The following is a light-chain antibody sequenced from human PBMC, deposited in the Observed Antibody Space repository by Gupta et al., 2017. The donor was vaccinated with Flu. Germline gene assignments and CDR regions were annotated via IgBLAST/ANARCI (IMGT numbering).Light chain of an antibody. J-gene: IGLJ2*01. CDR3: SSYTTSSTPV. Sequence: XISXXGTSSDVGYYDFVSWYQQYPGKAPKLLIYGVSDRPSGVSDRFSGSKSGNTASLTISGLQADDEADYYCSSYTTSSTPVFGGGTKLTVL. V-gene: IGLV2-14*01. CDR2: GVS. CDR1: SSDVGYYDF.